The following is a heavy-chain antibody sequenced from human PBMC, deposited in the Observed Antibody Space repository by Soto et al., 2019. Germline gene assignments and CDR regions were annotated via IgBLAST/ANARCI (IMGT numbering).Heavy chain of an antibody. V-gene: IGHV3-23*01. CDR3: ASVPIWCGSSSCYTEGFDS. D-gene: IGHD2-2*01. J-gene: IGHJ4*02. Sequence: EVQLLDSGGGWVQPGGSLRLSCVASGFVFSDYAMSWVRQAPGKGLEWVSAISAGGSDTYYADSVKGRFTVSRVNSKKTLSLQMNTLRAEDTAIYYCASVPIWCGSSSCYTEGFDSWGQGTLVTVSS. CDR1: GFVFSDYA. CDR2: ISAGGSDT.